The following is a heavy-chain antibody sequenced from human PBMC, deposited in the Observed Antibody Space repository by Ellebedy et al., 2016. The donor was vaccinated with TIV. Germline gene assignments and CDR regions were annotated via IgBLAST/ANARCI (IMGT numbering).Heavy chain of an antibody. V-gene: IGHV3-23*01. J-gene: IGHJ3*02. Sequence: PGGSLRLSCAASGFTFSSYAMSWVRQAPGKGLEWVSSISGRTGAYYADSVKGRFTISRDDSKNTLFLQMNSLRVEDTALYYCAKRAQISSHGLDIWGQGTMVTVSS. CDR3: AKRAQISSHGLDI. CDR2: ISGRTGA. CDR1: GFTFSSYA. D-gene: IGHD4-17*01.